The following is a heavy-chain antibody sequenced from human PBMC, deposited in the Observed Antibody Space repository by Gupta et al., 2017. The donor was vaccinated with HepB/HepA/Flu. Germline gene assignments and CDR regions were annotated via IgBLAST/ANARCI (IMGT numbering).Heavy chain of an antibody. D-gene: IGHD3-10*01. CDR1: GFTSSSSA. Sequence: EVQLLESGGGLVQPGGSLSLSCAASGFTSSSSAMTWVRQAPGKGLGWVSFISSSGSMTDYADSVKGRFTISRENSKNKLYLQMDTLRSEDTAVYYCAKVASYPFYWGQGTLVTVAS. V-gene: IGHV3-23*01. CDR3: AKVASYPFY. CDR2: ISSSGSMT. J-gene: IGHJ4*02.